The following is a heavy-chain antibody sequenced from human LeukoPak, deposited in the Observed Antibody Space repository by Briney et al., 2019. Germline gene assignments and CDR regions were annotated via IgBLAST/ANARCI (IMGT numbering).Heavy chain of an antibody. CDR1: GFTFSSYW. V-gene: IGHV3-30-3*01. D-gene: IGHD6-19*01. CDR2: ISYDGSNK. Sequence: GGSLRLSCAASGFTFSSYWMSWVRQAPGKGLEWVAVISYDGSNKYYADSVKGRFTISRDNSKNTLYLQMDSLRAEDTAVYYCARDSWIAVAGIFDYWGQGTLVTVSS. J-gene: IGHJ4*02. CDR3: ARDSWIAVAGIFDY.